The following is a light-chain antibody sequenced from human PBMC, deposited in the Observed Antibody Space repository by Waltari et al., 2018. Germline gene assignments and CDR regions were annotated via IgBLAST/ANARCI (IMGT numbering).Light chain of an antibody. V-gene: IGKV3-11*01. CDR3: QHRSI. J-gene: IGKJ4*01. Sequence: EIVLTQSPATLSLSPGESATLSCRASQSVSSYLAWYQQEPGQSPRLLMYDTSNRATGIPARFSGRGSGTDFTLTISSLEPEDFAVYYCQHRSIFCGGTKVEIK. CDR1: QSVSSY. CDR2: DTS.